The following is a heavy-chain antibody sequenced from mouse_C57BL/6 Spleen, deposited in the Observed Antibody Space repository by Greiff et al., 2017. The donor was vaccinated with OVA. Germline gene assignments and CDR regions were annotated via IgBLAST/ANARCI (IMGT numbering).Heavy chain of an antibody. Sequence: QVQLKQPGAELVKPGASVKMSCKASGYTFTSYWITWVKQRPGQGLEWIGDIYPGSGSTNYNEKFKSKATLTVDTSSSTAYMQLSSLTSEDSAVYSCARYGVAADYYAMDYWGQGTSVTVSS. CDR1: GYTFTSYW. CDR3: ARYGVAADYYAMDY. V-gene: IGHV1-55*01. D-gene: IGHD1-1*02. J-gene: IGHJ4*01. CDR2: IYPGSGST.